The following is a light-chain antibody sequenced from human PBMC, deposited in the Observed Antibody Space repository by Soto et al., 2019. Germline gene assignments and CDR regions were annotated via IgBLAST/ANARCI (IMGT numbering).Light chain of an antibody. CDR3: QQYYNWPRT. Sequence: EIVMTQSPAILSVSPGEGATLSCRASQSVTSSLAWYQQKPGQAPRLLIYGASTRATGIPARFSGSGSGTVFTLTISSLQSEDFAVYFCQQYYNWPRTFGQGTKVEIK. J-gene: IGKJ1*01. CDR1: QSVTSS. CDR2: GAS. V-gene: IGKV3-15*01.